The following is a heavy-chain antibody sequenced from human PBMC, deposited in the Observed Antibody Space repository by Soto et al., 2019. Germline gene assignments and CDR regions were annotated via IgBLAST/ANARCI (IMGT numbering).Heavy chain of an antibody. D-gene: IGHD2-15*01. CDR1: GGSISSTNW. V-gene: IGHV4-4*02. CDR3: AREICGGYSAAVY. Sequence: QVQLQESGPGLVKPSGTLSLTCAVSGGSISSTNWWSWVRQPPGEGLEWIGEIDLSGKTNYNPSLKSRITMSRDQSQTHLSLTVPSVTAADTAVYYCAREICGGYSAAVYFGQGTRVIVSS. J-gene: IGHJ4*02. CDR2: IDLSGKT.